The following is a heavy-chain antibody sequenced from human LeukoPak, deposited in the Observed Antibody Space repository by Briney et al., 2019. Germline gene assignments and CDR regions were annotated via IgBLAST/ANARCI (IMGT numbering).Heavy chain of an antibody. CDR2: ISPGGGPT. J-gene: IGHJ4*02. CDR1: GFPFSSHG. CDR3: AKDGAWLRFDD. V-gene: IGHV3-23*01. Sequence: GGSLRLSCADSGFPFSSHGMSWVRQAPGKGLEWVSGISPGGGPTYYADSVKGRFTISRDDSKNTLYLQMKNLRAEDTAVYYCAKDGAWLRFDDWGQGILVTVSS. D-gene: IGHD5-12*01.